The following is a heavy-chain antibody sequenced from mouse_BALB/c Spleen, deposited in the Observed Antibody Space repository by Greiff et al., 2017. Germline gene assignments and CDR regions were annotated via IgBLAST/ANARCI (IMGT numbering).Heavy chain of an antibody. CDR1: GYTFTSYW. Sequence: DLVKPGASVKLSCKASGYTFTSYWINWIKQRPGQGLEWIGRIAPGSGSTYYNEMFKGKATLTVDTSSSTAYIQLSSLSSEDSAVYFCARKHYEYDRGYFDVWGAGTTVTVSS. CDR2: IAPGSGST. J-gene: IGHJ1*01. D-gene: IGHD2-4*01. CDR3: ARKHYEYDRGYFDV. V-gene: IGHV1S41*01.